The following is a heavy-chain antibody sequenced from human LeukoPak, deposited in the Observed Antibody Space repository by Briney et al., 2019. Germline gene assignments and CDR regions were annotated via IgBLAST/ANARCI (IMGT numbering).Heavy chain of an antibody. CDR1: GFTFSSYA. J-gene: IGHJ4*02. V-gene: IGHV3-7*01. CDR2: VKQDGSEK. CDR3: ARGHRAWSY. Sequence: GGSLRLSCAASGFTFSSYAMHWVRQAPGKGLEWVANVKQDGSEKNYVDSVKGRFTISRDNAKNSLYLQMNSLRVDDTAVYYCARGHRAWSYWGQGTLVTVSS. D-gene: IGHD3-3*01.